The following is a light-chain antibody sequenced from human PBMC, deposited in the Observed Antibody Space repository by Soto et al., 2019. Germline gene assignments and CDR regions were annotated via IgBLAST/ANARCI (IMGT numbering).Light chain of an antibody. CDR3: QQGFT. V-gene: IGKV1-33*01. CDR1: QDINNY. Sequence: DIQMTQSPSSLSASVGDRGTITCQASQDINNYLNWYQHKPGKAPKRLIYDTSNLETGVPSRFSGSGSGTDFTFIISSLQPEDVATYYCQQGFTFGPGTKLEIK. J-gene: IGKJ3*01. CDR2: DTS.